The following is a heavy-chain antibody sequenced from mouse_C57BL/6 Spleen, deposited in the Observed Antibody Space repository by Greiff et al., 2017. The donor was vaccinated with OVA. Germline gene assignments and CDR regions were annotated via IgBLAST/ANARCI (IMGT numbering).Heavy chain of an antibody. V-gene: IGHV5-16*01. CDR3: AREPTGTIDWCFDV. D-gene: IGHD4-1*01. CDR2: INYDGSST. J-gene: IGHJ1*03. CDR1: GFTFSDSY. Sequence: EVQRVESEGGLVQPGSSLKLSCTASGFTFSDSYMAWVRPVPEKGLEWVANINYDGSSTSYLDSLKSRFIISRDIAKNILYLQMGSLKSEDTATYYCAREPTGTIDWCFDVWGTGTTVTVSS.